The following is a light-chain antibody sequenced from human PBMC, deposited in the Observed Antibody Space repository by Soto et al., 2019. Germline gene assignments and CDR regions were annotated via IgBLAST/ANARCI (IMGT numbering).Light chain of an antibody. CDR1: QSVSSY. CDR3: QQRSNWPPIT. V-gene: IGKV3-11*01. Sequence: EIVLTQAPATLSLSPGERATLSCRASQSVSSYLAWYQQKPGQAPRLLIYDASNRATDIPARFSGSGSGTDCTLTIRSLEPEDFAVYYCQQRSNWPPITFGQGTRLEIK. CDR2: DAS. J-gene: IGKJ5*01.